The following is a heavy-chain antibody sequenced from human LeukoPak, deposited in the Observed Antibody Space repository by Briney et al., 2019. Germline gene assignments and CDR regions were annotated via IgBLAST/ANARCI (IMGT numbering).Heavy chain of an antibody. CDR3: ARGDSGYDYGFDN. V-gene: IGHV1-69*05. CDR2: IIPIFGTT. J-gene: IGHJ4*02. Sequence: ASVKVSCKASGGTFSSHAISWVRQAPGQGREWVGGIIPIFGTTNYAQKFQGRVTITTDESTSTGYMELRSLRSDDTAVYYCARGDSGYDYGFDNWGQGTLVTVSS. D-gene: IGHD5-12*01. CDR1: GGTFSSHA.